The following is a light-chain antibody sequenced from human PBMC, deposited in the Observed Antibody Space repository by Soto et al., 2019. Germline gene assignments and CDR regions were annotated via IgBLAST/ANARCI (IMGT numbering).Light chain of an antibody. CDR1: QGISRS. CDR3: QQYGSSPIT. CDR2: AAS. Sequence: DIQMTQSPSSVSASVGDRVTISCQASQGISRSLAWYQQKPGKAPKLLIYAASSLQSGVPSRFSGSGSGTDFTLTISRLEPEDFAVYYCQQYGSSPITFGQGTRLEIK. V-gene: IGKV1-12*01. J-gene: IGKJ5*01.